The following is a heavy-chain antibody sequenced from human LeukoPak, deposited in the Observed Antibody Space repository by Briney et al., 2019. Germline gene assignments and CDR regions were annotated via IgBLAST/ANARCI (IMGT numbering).Heavy chain of an antibody. Sequence: SVKVSCKASGGTFSSYAISWVRQAPGQGLEWMGGIIPIFGTANYAQKFQGRVTITTDESTSTAYMELSSLRSEDTAVYYCARAPHLGYCSGGSCYFDYFDYWGQGTLVTVSS. CDR2: IIPIFGTA. J-gene: IGHJ4*02. CDR3: ARAPHLGYCSGGSCYFDYFDY. D-gene: IGHD2-15*01. V-gene: IGHV1-69*05. CDR1: GGTFSSYA.